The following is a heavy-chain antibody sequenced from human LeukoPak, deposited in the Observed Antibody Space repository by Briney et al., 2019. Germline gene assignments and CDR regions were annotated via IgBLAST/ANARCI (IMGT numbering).Heavy chain of an antibody. CDR1: AGSISSSDW. CDR2: VSHSGNT. J-gene: IGHJ4*02. CDR3: ARNKESNSWYPVFDY. Sequence: PSETLSLTCAVSAGSISSSDWWSWVRQPPGKGLEWIGEVSHSGNTNYNPSLKSRVTISVDKSNNQFSLKLSSVTAADTAVYYCARNKESNSWYPVFDYWGQGTLVTVSS. D-gene: IGHD6-13*01. V-gene: IGHV4-4*02.